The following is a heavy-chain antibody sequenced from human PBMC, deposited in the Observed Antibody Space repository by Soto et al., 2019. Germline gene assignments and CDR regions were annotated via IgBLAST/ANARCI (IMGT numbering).Heavy chain of an antibody. CDR1: GGTFSSYA. CDR2: IIPILGIA. CDR3: ARDPQDHYYDSSGYYY. V-gene: IGHV1-69*04. J-gene: IGHJ4*02. Sequence: KVSCKASGGTFSSYAISWVRQAPGQGLEWMGRIIPILGIANYAQKFQGRVTITADKSTSTAYMELSSLRSEDTAVYYCARDPQDHYYDSSGYYYWGQGTLVTVSS. D-gene: IGHD3-22*01.